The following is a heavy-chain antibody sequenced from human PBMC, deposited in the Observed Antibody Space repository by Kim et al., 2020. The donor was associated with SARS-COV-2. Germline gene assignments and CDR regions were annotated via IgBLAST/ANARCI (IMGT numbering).Heavy chain of an antibody. D-gene: IGHD4-17*01. V-gene: IGHV1-69*01. CDR3: ARCIGIYGDYQMDV. J-gene: IGHJ6*04. Sequence: AQKFQGRVTITADESTSTAYMELSSLRSEDTAVYYCARCIGIYGDYQMDVWGKGTTVTVSS.